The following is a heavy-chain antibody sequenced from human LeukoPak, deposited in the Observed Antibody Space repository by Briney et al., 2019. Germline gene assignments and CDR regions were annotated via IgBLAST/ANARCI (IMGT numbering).Heavy chain of an antibody. CDR2: ISSSGSTI. D-gene: IGHD4-17*01. V-gene: IGHV3-48*03. CDR3: ARDTDYGAEPLDY. CDR1: GFTFSSYE. Sequence: PGGSLRLSCAASGFTFSSYEMNWVRQAPGKGLEGGSYISSSGSTIYYADSVKGRFTISRDNAKNSLYLQMNSLRAEDTAVYYCARDTDYGAEPLDYWGQGTLVTVSS. J-gene: IGHJ4*02.